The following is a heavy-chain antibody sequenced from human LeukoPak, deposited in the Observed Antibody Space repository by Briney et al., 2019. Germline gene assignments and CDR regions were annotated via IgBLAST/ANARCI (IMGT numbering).Heavy chain of an antibody. V-gene: IGHV3-49*04. CDR1: GFTFSSYE. CDR2: IRSKAYGGTT. Sequence: PGGSLRLSCAASGFTFSSYEMNWVRQAPGKGLEWVGFIRSKAYGGTTEYAASVKGRFTISRDDSKSIAYLQMNSLKTEDTAVYYCTRDPRGSYGPDAFDIWGQGTMVTVSS. D-gene: IGHD1-26*01. J-gene: IGHJ3*02. CDR3: TRDPRGSYGPDAFDI.